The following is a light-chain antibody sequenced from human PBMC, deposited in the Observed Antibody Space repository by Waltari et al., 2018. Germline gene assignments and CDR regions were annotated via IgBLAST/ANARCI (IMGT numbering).Light chain of an antibody. CDR2: RNN. CDR1: SSNIGTHY. CDR3: ASWDDTLRVWV. J-gene: IGLJ3*02. Sequence: QSVLTQPPSVSGSPEQRVTISCSGSSSNIGTHYVYWYQHLPGLAPRLLISRNNERPPGVPDRFSGSKSGPSASLAISGLRSDDEADYYCASWDDTLRVWVFGGGTKLTVL. V-gene: IGLV1-47*01.